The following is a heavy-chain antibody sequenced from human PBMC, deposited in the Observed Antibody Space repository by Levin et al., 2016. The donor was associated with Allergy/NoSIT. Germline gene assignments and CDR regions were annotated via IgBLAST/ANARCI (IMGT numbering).Heavy chain of an antibody. CDR3: AKDSGSYFDY. J-gene: IGHJ4*02. CDR2: ISGSGGST. D-gene: IGHD1-1*01. V-gene: IGHV3-23*01. Sequence: WIRQPPGKGLEWVSAISGSGGSTYYADSVKGRFTISRDNSKNTLYLQMNSLRAEDTAVYYCAKDSGSYFDYWGQGTLVTVSS.